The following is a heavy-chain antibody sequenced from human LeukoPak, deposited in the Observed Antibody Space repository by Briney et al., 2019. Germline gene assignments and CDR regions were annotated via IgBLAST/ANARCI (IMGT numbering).Heavy chain of an antibody. CDR2: IYYSGST. Sequence: PSETLSLTCAVYGGSFSGNYWTWIRQPPGKGLEWIGSIYYSGSTYYNPSLKSRVTISVDTSKNQFSLKLSSVTAADTAVYYCARVSVGATSDFDYWGQGTLVTVSS. D-gene: IGHD1-26*01. J-gene: IGHJ4*02. V-gene: IGHV4-34*01. CDR3: ARVSVGATSDFDY. CDR1: GGSFSGNY.